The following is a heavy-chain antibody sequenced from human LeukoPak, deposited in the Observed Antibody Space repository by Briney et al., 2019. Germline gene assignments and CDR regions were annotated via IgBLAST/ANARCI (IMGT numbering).Heavy chain of an antibody. CDR1: GDSISSYY. D-gene: IGHD6-6*01. V-gene: IGHV4-4*09. CDR2: IYTSGGT. J-gene: IGHJ4*02. Sequence: SETLSLTCTVSGDSISSYYWSWIRQPPGKGLEWIGYIYTSGGTNYIPSLKGRVTISVDTSKNQFSLKLSSVTAAYSAVYYCAKLTRLSTSPDRYYLDYWGQGTLVAVSS. CDR3: AKLTRLSTSPDRYYLDY.